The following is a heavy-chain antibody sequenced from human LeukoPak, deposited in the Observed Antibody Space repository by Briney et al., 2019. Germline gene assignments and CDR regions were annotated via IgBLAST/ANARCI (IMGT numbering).Heavy chain of an antibody. D-gene: IGHD5-18*01. Sequence: GGSLRLSCAASGFIVSGNYMNWVRQPPGRGLEWVSIIYSGGTTYYADSVKGRFTISRDDSKNTLFLQVNNLRAEDTAVYYCARGGEDSQLWFEPKQYYFDYWGQGTLVTVSS. J-gene: IGHJ4*02. CDR2: IYSGGTT. CDR1: GFIVSGNY. CDR3: ARGGEDSQLWFEPKQYYFDY. V-gene: IGHV3-53*01.